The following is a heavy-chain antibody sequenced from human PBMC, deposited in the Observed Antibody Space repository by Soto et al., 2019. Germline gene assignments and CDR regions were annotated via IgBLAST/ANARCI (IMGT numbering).Heavy chain of an antibody. D-gene: IGHD3-22*01. CDR3: AREEGIVAQYYYGMDV. J-gene: IGHJ6*02. CDR1: GFTFSSYG. Sequence: GVSLRLSCAASGFTFSSYGMHWVLQSPCKGLEWVAVIWYDGSNKYYADSVKGRFTISRDNSKNTLYLQMNSLRAEDTAVYYCAREEGIVAQYYYGMDVWGQGTTVTVSS. V-gene: IGHV3-33*01. CDR2: IWYDGSNK.